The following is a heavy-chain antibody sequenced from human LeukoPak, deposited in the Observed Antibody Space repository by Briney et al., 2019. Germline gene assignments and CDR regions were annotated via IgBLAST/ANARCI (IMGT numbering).Heavy chain of an antibody. CDR1: GFTFSSYA. CDR2: ISGSGGST. D-gene: IGHD5-18*01. Sequence: PGGSLRLSCAASGFTFSSYAMSWVRRAPGKGLEWVSAISGSGGSTYYADSVKGRFTISRDNSKNTLYLQMNSLRAEDTAVYYCAKGFGYSYGYDYWGQGTLVTVSS. CDR3: AKGFGYSYGYDY. V-gene: IGHV3-23*01. J-gene: IGHJ4*02.